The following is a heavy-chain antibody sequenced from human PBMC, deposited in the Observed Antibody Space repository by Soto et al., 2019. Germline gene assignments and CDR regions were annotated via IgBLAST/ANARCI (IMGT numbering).Heavy chain of an antibody. D-gene: IGHD3-22*01. CDR2: IDPSDSQT. CDR3: ARQIYDSDTGPNFQYYFDS. V-gene: IGHV5-10-1*01. CDR1: GYSFAGYW. Sequence: GESLKISCKGSGYSFAGYWITWVRQKPGKGLEWMGRIDPSDSQTYYSPSFRGRVTISATKSITTVFLQWSSLRASDTAMYYCARQIYDSDTGPNFQYYFDSWGQGTPVTVS. J-gene: IGHJ4*02.